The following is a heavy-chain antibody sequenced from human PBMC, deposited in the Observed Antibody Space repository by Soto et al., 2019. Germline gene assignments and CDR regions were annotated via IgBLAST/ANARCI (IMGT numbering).Heavy chain of an antibody. CDR2: IYYSGIT. J-gene: IGHJ4*02. V-gene: IGHV4-59*01. Sequence: SETLSLTCTVSGGSISSYYCSWIRQPPGKGLEWIGYIYYSGITNYNPSLKSRVTISVDTSKNQFSLKLSSVTAADTAVYYCARDVPFRYWGQGTLLTVCS. CDR1: GGSISSYY. CDR3: ARDVPFRY. D-gene: IGHD2-2*01.